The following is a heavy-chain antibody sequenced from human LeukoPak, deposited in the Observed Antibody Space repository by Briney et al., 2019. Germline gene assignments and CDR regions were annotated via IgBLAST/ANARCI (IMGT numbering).Heavy chain of an antibody. CDR3: ARERSMYYYDSSGHNFDY. Sequence: GGSMRLSCAASGFTFSSYSMNWVRQAPGKGLEWVSSISSSSSYIYYADSVKGRFTISRDNAKNSLNLQMNSLRAEDTAVYYCARERSMYYYDSSGHNFDYWGQGTLVTVSS. D-gene: IGHD3-22*01. V-gene: IGHV3-21*01. CDR2: ISSSSSYI. J-gene: IGHJ4*02. CDR1: GFTFSSYS.